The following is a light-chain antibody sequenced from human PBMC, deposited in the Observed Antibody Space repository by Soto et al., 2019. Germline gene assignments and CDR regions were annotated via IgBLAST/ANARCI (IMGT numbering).Light chain of an antibody. Sequence: QSALTQPRAVSGSPGQSVTISCTGTSSDVGGYNYVSWYQQHPGNAPKLMIYDVSKRPSGVPDRFSGSKSGNTASLTISGLQADDEADYYCCSYAGSYPYVVSCGGTKVTVL. V-gene: IGLV2-11*01. J-gene: IGLJ2*01. CDR1: SSDVGGYNY. CDR2: DVS. CDR3: CSYAGSYPYVV.